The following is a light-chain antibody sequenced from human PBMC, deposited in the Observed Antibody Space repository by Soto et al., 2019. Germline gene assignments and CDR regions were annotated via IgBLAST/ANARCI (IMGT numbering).Light chain of an antibody. Sequence: EIVLTQSPGTLSLSPGERGTLSCRASQNLGTLYLAWFQQKSGQAPRLLIYSASRRATGIPDRFTGSGSGTDFTLTISSLQPDDFATHYCLQYNSYWTFGQGTKVDTK. CDR3: LQYNSYWT. CDR2: SAS. CDR1: QNLGTLY. V-gene: IGKV3-20*01. J-gene: IGKJ1*01.